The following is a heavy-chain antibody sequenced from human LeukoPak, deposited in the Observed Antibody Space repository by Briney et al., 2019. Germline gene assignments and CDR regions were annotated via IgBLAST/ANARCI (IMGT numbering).Heavy chain of an antibody. CDR2: INTDESST. CDR3: VRDIYFRLDSWYDVRSFDN. CDR1: GFSFSSHW. Sequence: GGSLRLSCVASGFSFSSHWMHWVRQAPWKGLAWVSRINTDESSTVYAASVKGRFTMSRDNAKNTLYLQMTSLRAEDTAVYYCVRDIYFRLDSWYDVRSFDNWGQGTLVTVSS. D-gene: IGHD3-3*01. J-gene: IGHJ4*02. V-gene: IGHV3-74*01.